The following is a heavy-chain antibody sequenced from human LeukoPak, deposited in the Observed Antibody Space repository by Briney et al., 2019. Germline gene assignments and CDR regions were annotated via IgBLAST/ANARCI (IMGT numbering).Heavy chain of an antibody. Sequence: SGTLSLTCTVSGGSISSSSYYWGWIRQPPGKGLEWIGSIYYSGSTYYNPSLKSRVTISVDTSKNQFSLKLSSVTAADTAVYYCARGQQQLVRYWGQGTLVTVSS. V-gene: IGHV4-39*07. CDR1: GGSISSSSYY. CDR3: ARGQQQLVRY. J-gene: IGHJ4*02. CDR2: IYYSGST. D-gene: IGHD6-13*01.